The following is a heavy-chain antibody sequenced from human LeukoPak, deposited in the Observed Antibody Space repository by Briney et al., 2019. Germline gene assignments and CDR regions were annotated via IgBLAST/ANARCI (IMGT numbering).Heavy chain of an antibody. V-gene: IGHV3-7*01. J-gene: IGHJ4*02. CDR1: GFSFSTSP. CDR2: IKQDGSEK. D-gene: IGHD3-10*01. Sequence: GGSLRLSCAASGFSFSTSPMSWVRQAPGKGLEWVANIKQDGSEKYYVDSVKGRFTISRDNAKNSLYLQMNSLRAEDTAVYYCARARLRGMEAFDYWGQGTLVTVSS. CDR3: ARARLRGMEAFDY.